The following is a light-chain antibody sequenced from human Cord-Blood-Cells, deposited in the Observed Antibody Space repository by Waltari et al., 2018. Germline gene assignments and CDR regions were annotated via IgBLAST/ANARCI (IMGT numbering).Light chain of an antibody. V-gene: IGKV1-39*01. J-gene: IGKJ1*01. CDR3: QQSYSTPQT. CDR2: AAS. Sequence: DLQMTPSPSSLSASVGDRVTITCRASQSTSSYLNWYQQKPGKAPKLLIYAASSLQSRVPSRLSGRVSGTDFTLTLSSLQPEDFATYDCQQSYSTPQTFGQGTKVEIK. CDR1: QSTSSY.